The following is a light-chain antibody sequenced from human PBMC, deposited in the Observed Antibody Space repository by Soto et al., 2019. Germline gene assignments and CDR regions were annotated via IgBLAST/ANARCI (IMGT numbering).Light chain of an antibody. V-gene: IGKV3-15*01. CDR2: GAS. CDR1: HRVSGN. J-gene: IGKJ5*01. CDR3: QQYNNWPIT. Sequence: EIVLTQSPATLSLSPEEKATLSCRASHRVSGNYLAWYQQKPGQPPRLLIYGASTRATGIPDRFSGGGSGTEFTLTISSLQSEDFAVYYCQQYNNWPITFGQGARLAVK.